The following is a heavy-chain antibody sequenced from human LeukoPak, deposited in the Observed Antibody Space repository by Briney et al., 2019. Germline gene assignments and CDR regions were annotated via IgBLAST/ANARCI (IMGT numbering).Heavy chain of an antibody. D-gene: IGHD2-21*01. V-gene: IGHV3-23*01. CDR3: AKAPVTTCSGAYCYPFDY. CDR2: ISGSGGST. Sequence: PGGSLRLSCAASGFTFSSYDVSWVRQAPGKGLEWVSVISGSGGSTYYADSVKGRFTISRDNSKNTLYLQMNSLRAEDTAVYYCAKAPVTTCSGAYCYPFDYWGQGTLVTVSS. CDR1: GFTFSSYD. J-gene: IGHJ4*02.